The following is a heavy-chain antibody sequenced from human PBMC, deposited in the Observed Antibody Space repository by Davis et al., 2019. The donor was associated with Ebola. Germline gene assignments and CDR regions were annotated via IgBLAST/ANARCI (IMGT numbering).Heavy chain of an antibody. D-gene: IGHD6-19*01. CDR2: ISGSGGDP. CDR3: AKRATVKVAGANYYNAMDV. V-gene: IGHV3-23*01. Sequence: PGGSLRLSCAGSGFTFSTYAMTWVRQAPGKGLEWVSRISGSGGDPHYADSVKGRFTISSDNSKNTLYLQMNSLRAEDTAVFYCAKRATVKVAGANYYNAMDVWGKGTTVTVSS. J-gene: IGHJ6*04. CDR1: GFTFSTYA.